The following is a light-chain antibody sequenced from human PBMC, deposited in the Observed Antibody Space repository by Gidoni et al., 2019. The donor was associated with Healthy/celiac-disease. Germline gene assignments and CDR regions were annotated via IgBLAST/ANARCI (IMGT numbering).Light chain of an antibody. J-gene: IGKJ1*01. V-gene: IGKV1-39*01. CDR1: QSISSY. CDR3: QQSYSTPVT. CDR2: AAS. Sequence: DIQMPQSPSSLSASVGDRVTITCRASQSISSYLNWYQQKPGKAPKLLIYAASSLQSGVPSRVSGSGSGTDFTLTISSLQPEDFATYYCQQSYSTPVTFGQGTKVEIK.